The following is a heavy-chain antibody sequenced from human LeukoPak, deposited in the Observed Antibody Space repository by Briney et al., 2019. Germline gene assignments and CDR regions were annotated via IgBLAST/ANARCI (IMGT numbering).Heavy chain of an antibody. V-gene: IGHV3-13*01. CDR1: GFTFTNYD. Sequence: PGGSLRLSCAASGFTFTNYDMHWVRQASGRGLEWVSTIGSAGDTYYLDSVKGRFTISRDNAKNSFYLQMNSLRAGDTAVYYCAREFRDGFGFDSWGQGTLVTVSS. D-gene: IGHD2-2*03. CDR3: AREFRDGFGFDS. CDR2: IGSAGDT. J-gene: IGHJ4*02.